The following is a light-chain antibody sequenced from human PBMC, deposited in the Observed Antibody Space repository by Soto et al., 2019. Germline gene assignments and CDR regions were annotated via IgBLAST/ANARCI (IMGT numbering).Light chain of an antibody. J-gene: IGKJ1*01. Sequence: EIVLTQSPGTLSLSLGERATLSCRASQSVASSYLGWYQQRPGQTPRLLIYGATTRATGIPDRFTGSGSGTDFTLTISRLEPEDFAVYYCQQYVTAPHTFGQGTKLEFK. CDR1: QSVASSY. CDR2: GAT. CDR3: QQYVTAPHT. V-gene: IGKV3-20*01.